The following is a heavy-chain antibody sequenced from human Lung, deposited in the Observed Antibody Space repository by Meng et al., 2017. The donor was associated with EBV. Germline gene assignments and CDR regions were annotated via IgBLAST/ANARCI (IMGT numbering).Heavy chain of an antibody. CDR1: GGSISSSNYY. J-gene: IGHJ4*02. CDR3: ARDYGSGIFDY. Sequence: QVKLQESGPGLVKPSQTLSLTCTGSGGSISSSNYYWSWIRQPPGKGLEWIGYIYNSGSTYYNPSLKSRVSMSVDTSKNQFSLKLSSVTAADTAVYYCARDYGSGIFDYWGQGTLVTVSS. V-gene: IGHV4-30-4*01. CDR2: IYNSGST. D-gene: IGHD3-10*01.